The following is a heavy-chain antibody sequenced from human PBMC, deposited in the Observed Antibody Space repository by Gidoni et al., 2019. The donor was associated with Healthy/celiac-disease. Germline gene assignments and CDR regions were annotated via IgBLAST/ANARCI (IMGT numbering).Heavy chain of an antibody. J-gene: IGHJ4*02. CDR1: GFTCSSYW. Sequence: EVQLVESGGGLVQPGGSLRLSCAASGFTCSSYWMSWVRQAPGKGLEWVANIKQDGSEKYYVDSVKGRFTISRDNAKNSLYLQMNSLRAEDTAVYYCATAYYYFDYWGQGTLVTVSS. V-gene: IGHV3-7*02. D-gene: IGHD1-26*01. CDR2: IKQDGSEK. CDR3: ATAYYYFDY.